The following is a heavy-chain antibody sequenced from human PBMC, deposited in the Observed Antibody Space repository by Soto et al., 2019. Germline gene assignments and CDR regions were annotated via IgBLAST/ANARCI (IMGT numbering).Heavy chain of an antibody. CDR3: ATVSRDYYGSKFFDY. Sequence: WETLSLTCTVSGGSVSSGSYYWSWIRQPPGKGLEWIGYIYYSGSTNYNPSLKSRVTISVDTSKNQFSLKLSSVTAADTAVYYCATVSRDYYGSKFFDYWGQGTLVTVSS. V-gene: IGHV4-61*01. CDR1: GGSVSSGSYY. J-gene: IGHJ4*02. D-gene: IGHD3-10*01. CDR2: IYYSGST.